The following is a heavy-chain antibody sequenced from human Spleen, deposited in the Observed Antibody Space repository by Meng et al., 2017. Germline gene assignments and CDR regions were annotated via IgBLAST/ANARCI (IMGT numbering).Heavy chain of an antibody. J-gene: IGHJ4*02. CDR3: ARGLLLAALRN. D-gene: IGHD6-6*01. CDR1: GGSFSGYY. CDR2: INHSGGT. Sequence: QVQLRQGGAGLLKPSATPSPTCAVYGGSFSGYYWSWLRQPPGKGLEWIGEINHSGGTTYNPSLKSRVTISVDMSKNQFSLKLSSVTAADTAVYYCARGLLLAALRNWGQGTLVTVSS. V-gene: IGHV4-34*01.